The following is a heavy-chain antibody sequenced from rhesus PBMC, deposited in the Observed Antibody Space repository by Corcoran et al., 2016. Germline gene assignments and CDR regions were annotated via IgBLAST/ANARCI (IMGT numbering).Heavy chain of an antibody. D-gene: IGHD3-34*01. Sequence: QLQLQESGPGLVKPSETLSVTCAVSGGSISSNYWSWIRQPPGKGLEWIGRIYGSGSSTNTNPPLKSRVTLSVDTSKNQLSLKLSSVTAADTAVYYCAYGVYFDYWGQGVLVTVSS. CDR1: GGSISSNY. CDR3: AYGVYFDY. V-gene: IGHV4-169*01. CDR2: IYGSGSST. J-gene: IGHJ4*01.